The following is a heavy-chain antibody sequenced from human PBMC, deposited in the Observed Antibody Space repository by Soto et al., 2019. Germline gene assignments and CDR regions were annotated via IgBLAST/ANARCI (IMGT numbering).Heavy chain of an antibody. V-gene: IGHV3-23*01. CDR3: AKAVTTVTTYFDY. J-gene: IGHJ4*02. CDR1: GFTFSSYW. Sequence: HPGGSLRLSCAASGFTFSSYWMHWVRQAPGKGLVWVSAINSSGGSTNYADSVKGRFTISRDNSKNTLYLQMNSLRAEDTAVYYCAKAVTTVTTYFDYWGQGTLVTVSS. CDR2: INSSGGST. D-gene: IGHD4-4*01.